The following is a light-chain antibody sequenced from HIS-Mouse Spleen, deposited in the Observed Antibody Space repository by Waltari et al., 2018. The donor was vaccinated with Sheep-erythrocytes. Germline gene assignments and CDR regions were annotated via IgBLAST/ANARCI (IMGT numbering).Light chain of an antibody. J-gene: IGLJ1*01. Sequence: QFALTQPRPVSGFPGKSVTIPCTGTSSDGGGYNYVSWYQPHPGKAPKPMIYDVSKPPSGVPDRFSGSKSGNTASLTISGLQAEDEADYYCCSYAGSYNHVFATGTKVTVL. V-gene: IGLV2-11*01. CDR2: DVS. CDR1: SSDGGGYNY. CDR3: CSYAGSYNHV.